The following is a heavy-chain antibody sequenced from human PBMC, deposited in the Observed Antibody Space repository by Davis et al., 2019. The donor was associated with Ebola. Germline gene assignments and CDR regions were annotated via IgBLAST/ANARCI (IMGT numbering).Heavy chain of an antibody. Sequence: GESLKISCAASGFTFSSYGMHWVRQAPGKGLEWVAVIWYDGSNKYYADSVKGRFTISRDNSKNTLYLQMNSLRAEDTAVYYCARAGIAVAGTMDYWGQGTLVTVSS. CDR1: GFTFSSYG. CDR2: IWYDGSNK. CDR3: ARAGIAVAGTMDY. J-gene: IGHJ4*02. D-gene: IGHD6-19*01. V-gene: IGHV3-33*01.